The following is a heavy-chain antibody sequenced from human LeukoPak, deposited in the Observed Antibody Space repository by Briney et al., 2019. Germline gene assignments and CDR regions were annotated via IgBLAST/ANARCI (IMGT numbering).Heavy chain of an antibody. CDR1: GFNFRYFW. J-gene: IGHJ6*02. CDR3: ARDQGGSSGYYHYYYYGMDV. CDR2: INHDGRET. D-gene: IGHD3-22*01. Sequence: GGSLRLSCLGSGFNFRYFWMSWVRQAPGKGLEWVANINHDGRETYYADSVKGRFIISRDNAKNSLYLQMNSLRAEDTAVYYCARDQGGSSGYYHYYYYGMDVWGQGTTVTVSS. V-gene: IGHV3-7*03.